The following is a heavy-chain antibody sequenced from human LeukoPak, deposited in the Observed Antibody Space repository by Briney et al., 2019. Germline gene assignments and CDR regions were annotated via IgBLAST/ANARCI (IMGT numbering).Heavy chain of an antibody. V-gene: IGHV3-23*01. J-gene: IGHJ4*02. Sequence: GGSLRLSCAASGFTFSSYAMSWVRQAPGKGLEWVSAISGSGGSTYYADSVKGRFTISRDNSKNTLYLQMNSLRAEDTAVYYCARGPYYYDSSGHFDYWGQGTLVTVSS. CDR3: ARGPYYYDSSGHFDY. CDR2: ISGSGGST. D-gene: IGHD3-22*01. CDR1: GFTFSSYA.